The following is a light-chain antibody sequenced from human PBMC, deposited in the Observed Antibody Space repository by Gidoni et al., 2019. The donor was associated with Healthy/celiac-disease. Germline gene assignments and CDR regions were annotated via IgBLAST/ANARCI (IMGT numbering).Light chain of an antibody. V-gene: IGKV1-16*02. J-gene: IGKJ2*04. Sequence: DTQMTPPPSSLSASVGDRVTITCRGSQGISNYLAWFQQKPGKAPKSLISAASSWHSGVPSKFSGSGSGTDFTLTISSLPPEDFASYYCQQYNSYPCSFGQGTKLEIK. CDR3: QQYNSYPCS. CDR2: AAS. CDR1: QGISNY.